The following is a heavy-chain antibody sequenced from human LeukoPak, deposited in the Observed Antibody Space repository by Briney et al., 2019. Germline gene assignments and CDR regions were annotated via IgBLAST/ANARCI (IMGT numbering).Heavy chain of an antibody. CDR1: GDSVSSSSVA. J-gene: IGHJ3*02. CDR2: TYDRSK. Sequence: SQTLSLTCTISGDSVSSSSVAWNWIRQSPSRGLEWLGRTYDRSKDYAVSVKGRITINSDTSKNQFSLQLNSVTPEDTAVYYCARVRGSDYYDSSGRAFDIWGQGTMVTVSS. V-gene: IGHV6-1*01. D-gene: IGHD3-22*01. CDR3: ARVRGSDYYDSSGRAFDI.